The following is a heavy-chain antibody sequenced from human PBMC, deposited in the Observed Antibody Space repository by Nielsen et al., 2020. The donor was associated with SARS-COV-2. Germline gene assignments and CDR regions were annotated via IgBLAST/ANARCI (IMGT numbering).Heavy chain of an antibody. Sequence: ASVKVSCKASGYTFTSYYMHWVRQAPGQGLEWMGIINPSGGSTSYVQKFQGRVTMTRDTSTSTVYMELSSLRSEDTALYYCTKLSSRYGSGDYWGQGTLVTVSS. V-gene: IGHV1-46*01. D-gene: IGHD3-10*01. J-gene: IGHJ4*02. CDR2: INPSGGST. CDR3: TKLSSRYGSGDY. CDR1: GYTFTSYY.